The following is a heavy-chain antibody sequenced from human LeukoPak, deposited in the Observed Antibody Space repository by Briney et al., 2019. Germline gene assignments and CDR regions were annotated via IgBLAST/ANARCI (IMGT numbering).Heavy chain of an antibody. D-gene: IGHD3-16*01. Sequence: SETLSLTCTVSGGSISSYYWSWIRQPPGKGVEWIGYIYYSGSTNYNPSLKSRVTISVDTSKNQFPLKLSSVTAADTAVYYCARVLGSEFDPWGQGTLVTVSS. V-gene: IGHV4-59*01. CDR3: ARVLGSEFDP. J-gene: IGHJ5*02. CDR2: IYYSGST. CDR1: GGSISSYY.